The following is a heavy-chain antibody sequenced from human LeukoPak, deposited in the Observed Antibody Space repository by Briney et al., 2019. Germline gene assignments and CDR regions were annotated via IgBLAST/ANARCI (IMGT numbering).Heavy chain of an antibody. V-gene: IGHV4-39*07. CDR3: ARDGGQLGYSY. CDR2: IYYSGST. Sequence: SETLSLTCTVSGGSISSSSYYWGWIRQPPGKGLEWIGSIYYSGSTYYNPSLKSRVTISVDTSKNQFSLKLSSVTAADTAVYYCARDGGQLGYSYWGQGTLVTVSS. D-gene: IGHD2-15*01. J-gene: IGHJ4*02. CDR1: GGSISSSSYY.